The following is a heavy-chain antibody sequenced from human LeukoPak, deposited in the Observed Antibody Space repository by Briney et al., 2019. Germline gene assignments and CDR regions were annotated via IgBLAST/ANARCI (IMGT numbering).Heavy chain of an antibody. CDR1: GFTFSSYS. Sequence: PGGSLRLSCAASGFTFSSYSMNWVRQAPGKGLEWVSSISSSSSYIYYADSVKGRFTISRDNAKNSLYLQMNSLRAEDTAVYYCARSVRFLEWLFHFDYWGQGTLVTVSS. CDR3: ARSVRFLEWLFHFDY. V-gene: IGHV3-21*01. D-gene: IGHD3-3*01. CDR2: ISSSSSYI. J-gene: IGHJ4*02.